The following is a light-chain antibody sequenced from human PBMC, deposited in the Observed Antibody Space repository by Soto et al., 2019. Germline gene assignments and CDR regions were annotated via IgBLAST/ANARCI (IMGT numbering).Light chain of an antibody. Sequence: QSVLTQPPSASGTPGQRVTISCSGSSSNIGSNTVNWYQQLPGTAPKLLTYSNNQRPSGVPDRCSGSKSGTSASLAISGLQSEEEADYYCAAWDDSLNGWVFGGGTKVTVL. CDR1: SSNIGSNT. CDR3: AAWDDSLNGWV. V-gene: IGLV1-44*01. CDR2: SNN. J-gene: IGLJ3*02.